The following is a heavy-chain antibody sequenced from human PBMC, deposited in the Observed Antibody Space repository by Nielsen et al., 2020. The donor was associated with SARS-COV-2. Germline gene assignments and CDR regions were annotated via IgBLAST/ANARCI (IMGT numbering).Heavy chain of an antibody. CDR1: GFTFSSYG. J-gene: IGHJ4*02. V-gene: IGHV3-30*03. CDR2: ISYDGSNK. CDR3: GYGDYVGT. Sequence: GESLKISCAASGFTFSSYGMHWVRQAPGKGLEWVAVISYDGSNKYYADSVKGRFTISRDNSKNTLYLQMNSLRAEDTAVYYCGYGDYVGTWGQGTLVTVSS. D-gene: IGHD4-17*01.